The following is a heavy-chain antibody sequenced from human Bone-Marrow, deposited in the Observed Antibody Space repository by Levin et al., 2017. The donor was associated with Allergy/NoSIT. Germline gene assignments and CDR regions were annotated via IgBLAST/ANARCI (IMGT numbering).Heavy chain of an antibody. CDR1: GYTFTGYY. V-gene: IGHV1-2*02. Sequence: ASVKVSCKASGYTFTGYYIHWVRQAPGQGLEWIGWINPNTGGTNYAQNFQGRITMTRETSISTAYMELRRLRSDDTAVYYCATLGRNAGSSRMGLAYFGLWGRGTLLTVS. CDR2: INPNTGGT. CDR3: ATLGRNAGSSRMGLAYFGL. J-gene: IGHJ2*01. D-gene: IGHD6-6*01.